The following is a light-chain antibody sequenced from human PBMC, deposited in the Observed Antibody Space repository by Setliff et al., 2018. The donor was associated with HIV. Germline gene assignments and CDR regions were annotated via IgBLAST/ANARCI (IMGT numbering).Light chain of an antibody. CDR1: SSDAGDYNF. CDR2: DVT. Sequence: QSVLTQPRSVSGSPRQSVTIACTGTSSDAGDYNFLSWYQLHPGKAPKLIIYDVTKRPSGVPDRFSGSKSANAASLTISGLQAEDEADYYCCSSAGTYTSLVVFGAGTKGTV. J-gene: IGLJ1*01. CDR3: CSSAGTYTSLVV. V-gene: IGLV2-11*01.